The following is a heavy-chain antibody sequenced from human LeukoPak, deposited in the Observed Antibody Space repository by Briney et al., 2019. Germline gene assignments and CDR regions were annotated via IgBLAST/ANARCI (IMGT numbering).Heavy chain of an antibody. J-gene: IGHJ6*03. V-gene: IGHV4-59*01. CDR3: ARSEYSSSDYYMDV. CDR1: GGSISSYY. CDR2: IYYSGST. Sequence: SETLSLTCTVSGGSISSYYWSWIRQPPGKGLEWIGYIYYSGSTNYNPSLKSRVTISVDTSKNHFSLKLSSVTAADTAVYYCARSEYSSSDYYMDVWGKGTTVTVSS. D-gene: IGHD6-6*01.